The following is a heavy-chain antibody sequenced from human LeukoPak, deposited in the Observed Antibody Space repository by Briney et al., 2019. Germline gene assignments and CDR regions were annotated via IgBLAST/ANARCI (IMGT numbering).Heavy chain of an antibody. CDR3: ARIYYDILTGYVTFDY. D-gene: IGHD3-9*01. CDR1: GGTFSSYA. CDR2: IIPIFGTA. V-gene: IGHV1-69*01. J-gene: IGHJ4*02. Sequence: SVKVSCKASGGTFSSYAISWVRQAPGQGLEWMGGIIPIFGTANYAQKFQGRVTITADESTSTAYMELSSLRSEDTAVYYCARIYYDILTGYVTFDYWGQGTLVTVSS.